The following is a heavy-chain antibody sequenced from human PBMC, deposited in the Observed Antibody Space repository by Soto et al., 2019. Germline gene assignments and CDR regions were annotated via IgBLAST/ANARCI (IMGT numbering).Heavy chain of an antibody. CDR3: ARGSGYYYWDDY. CDR2: IIPIFGTA. Sequence: SVKVSYKASGGTFSRYGISWVRQAPGQGLEWMGGIIPIFGTANYAQKFQGRVTITRDTSASTAYMELSSLRSEDTAVYYCARGSGYYYWDDYWGQGTLVTVSS. D-gene: IGHD3-22*01. V-gene: IGHV1-69*05. CDR1: GGTFSRYG. J-gene: IGHJ4*02.